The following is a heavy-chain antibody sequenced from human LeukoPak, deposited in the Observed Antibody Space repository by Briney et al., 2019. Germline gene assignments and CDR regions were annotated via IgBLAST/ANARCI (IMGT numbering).Heavy chain of an antibody. J-gene: IGHJ4*02. CDR1: GFTFSSYS. Sequence: PGGSLRLSCAASGFTFSSYSMNWVRQAPGKGLEWVSYISSSSSTIYYADSVKGRFTISRDNAKNSLYLQMNSLRDEDTAVYYCARRNYYGSRSLAIPFDYWGQGTLVTVSS. D-gene: IGHD3-10*01. CDR3: ARRNYYGSRSLAIPFDY. CDR2: ISSSSSTI. V-gene: IGHV3-48*02.